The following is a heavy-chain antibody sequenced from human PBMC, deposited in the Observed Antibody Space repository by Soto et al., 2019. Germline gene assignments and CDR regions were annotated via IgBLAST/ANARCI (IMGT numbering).Heavy chain of an antibody. CDR2: IYYSGST. Sequence: SETLSLTCTVSGGSISSYYWTWIRQPPGKGLEWIGYIYYSGSTNYNPSLKSRVTISVDTSKNQFSLKLSPVTAADTAVYYCARGPWCSVGSCLDVWGPGTLVTVSS. V-gene: IGHV4-59*01. D-gene: IGHD2-15*01. J-gene: IGHJ4*02. CDR3: ARGPWCSVGSCLDV. CDR1: GGSISSYY.